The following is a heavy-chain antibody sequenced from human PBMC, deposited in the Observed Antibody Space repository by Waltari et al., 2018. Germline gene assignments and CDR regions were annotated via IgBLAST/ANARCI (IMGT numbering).Heavy chain of an antibody. CDR2: ISSSGSTI. CDR3: AREGDGVTFDY. V-gene: IGHV3-48*03. D-gene: IGHD2-21*02. Sequence: EVQLLESGGGLVQPGGSLRLSCAASGFTFSSYEMNWVRQAPGKGLEGVSYISSSGSTIYYADSVKGRFTIARDNAKNSLYLQMNSLRAEDTAVYYCAREGDGVTFDYWGQGTLVTVSS. CDR1: GFTFSSYE. J-gene: IGHJ4*02.